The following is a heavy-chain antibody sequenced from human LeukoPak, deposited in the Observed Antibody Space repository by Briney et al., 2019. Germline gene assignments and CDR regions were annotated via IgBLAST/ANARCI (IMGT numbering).Heavy chain of an antibody. Sequence: SGTLSLTCAVYGGSFSGYYWSWIRQPPGRGLEWIGEINHSGSTNYNPSLKSRVTISVDTSENQFSLKLSSVTAADTAVYYCARVRATGAHDYWGQGTLVTVSS. J-gene: IGHJ4*02. CDR1: GGSFSGYY. V-gene: IGHV4-34*01. CDR2: INHSGST. CDR3: ARVRATGAHDY. D-gene: IGHD7-27*01.